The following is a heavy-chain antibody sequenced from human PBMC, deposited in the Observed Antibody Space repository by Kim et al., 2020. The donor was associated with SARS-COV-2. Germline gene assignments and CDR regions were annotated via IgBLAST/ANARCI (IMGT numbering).Heavy chain of an antibody. CDR2: ST. V-gene: IGHV4-39*01. Sequence: STDYTPSLKSRVTISVDTSENQFSLKLSSVTAADTAVYYCARLIRLVGLDVWGQGTTVTVSS. J-gene: IGHJ6*02. D-gene: IGHD1-1*01. CDR3: ARLIRLVGLDV.